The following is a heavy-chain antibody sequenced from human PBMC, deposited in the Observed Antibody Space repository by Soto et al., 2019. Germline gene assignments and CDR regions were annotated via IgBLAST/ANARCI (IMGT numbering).Heavy chain of an antibody. CDR2: LYSGGST. CDR3: AREQQLARGFDY. Sequence: GSLRLSCAASGLTVSTNYMSWVRQAPGKGLEWVSVLYSGGSTYYADSVKGRFTISRDNSKNTLYLQMNSLRAEDTAVYYCAREQQLARGFDYWGQGTLVTVSS. D-gene: IGHD6-13*01. CDR1: GLTVSTNY. J-gene: IGHJ4*02. V-gene: IGHV3-66*01.